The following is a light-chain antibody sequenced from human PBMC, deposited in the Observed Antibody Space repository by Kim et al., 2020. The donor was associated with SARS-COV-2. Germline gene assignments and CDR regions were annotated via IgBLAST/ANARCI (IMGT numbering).Light chain of an antibody. Sequence: ASVGDRVTITGRASQSISSWLAWDQQKPGKAPKLLIYDASSLERGVPSRFSGSGSGTEFTLTISSLQPDDLATYYCQQYNSYSQTFGQGTKVEIK. CDR2: DAS. CDR3: QQYNSYSQT. J-gene: IGKJ1*01. V-gene: IGKV1-5*01. CDR1: QSISSW.